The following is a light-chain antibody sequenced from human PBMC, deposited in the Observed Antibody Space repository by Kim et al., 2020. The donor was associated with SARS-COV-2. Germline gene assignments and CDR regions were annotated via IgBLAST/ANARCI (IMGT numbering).Light chain of an antibody. CDR3: QQYKVYPWT. J-gene: IGKJ1*01. CDR2: KAS. CDR1: ESLSSW. Sequence: DIQMTQSPSTLSASVGDRVTITCRASESLSSWLAWDQQKPGKAPKFLIYKASILQSGVPSRFSASGSGTEFTLTISSLQTDDFASYYCQQYKVYPWTFGQGTKVEIK. V-gene: IGKV1-5*03.